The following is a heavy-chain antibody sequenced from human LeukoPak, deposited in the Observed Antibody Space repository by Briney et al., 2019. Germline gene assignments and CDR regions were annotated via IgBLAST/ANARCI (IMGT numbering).Heavy chain of an antibody. J-gene: IGHJ4*02. Sequence: GGSLRLSCAASGFTFSTYSMNWVRQAPGKGLEWVSVISGSGGNTYYADSVKGRLIISRDNSNNTLYLQLNSLRAEDTAIYYCAKAMCSGGSCYCHLDYWGQGTLVTVSS. CDR1: GFTFSTYS. CDR3: AKAMCSGGSCYCHLDY. D-gene: IGHD2-15*01. CDR2: ISGSGGNT. V-gene: IGHV3-23*01.